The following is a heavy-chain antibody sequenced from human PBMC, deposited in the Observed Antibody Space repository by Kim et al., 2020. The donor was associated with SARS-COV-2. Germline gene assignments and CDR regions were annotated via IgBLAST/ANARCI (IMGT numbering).Heavy chain of an antibody. CDR1: GFTFSSYS. D-gene: IGHD6-13*01. CDR3: ARDLGRKIAAAGTSGLVY. V-gene: IGHV3-21*01. CDR2: ISSSSSYI. J-gene: IGHJ4*02. Sequence: GGSLRLSCAASGFTFSSYSMNWVRQAPGKGLEWVSSISSSSSYIYYADSVKGRFTISRDNAKNSLYLQMNSLRAEDTAVYYCARDLGRKIAAAGTSGLVYWGQGTLVTVSS.